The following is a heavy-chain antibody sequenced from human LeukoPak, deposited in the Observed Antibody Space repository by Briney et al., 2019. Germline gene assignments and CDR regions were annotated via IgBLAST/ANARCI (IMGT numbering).Heavy chain of an antibody. J-gene: IGHJ4*02. CDR1: GDSVSSNSAA. Sequence: SQTLSLTCAISGDSVSSNSAAWNWIRQSPSRGLEWLGRTYYRSKWYNDHAVSVKSRITINPDTSKNQFSLQLNSVTPEDTAVYYCAREGSSGWTSGYYFDYWGQGTLVTVSS. D-gene: IGHD6-19*01. CDR2: TYYRSKWYN. V-gene: IGHV6-1*01. CDR3: AREGSSGWTSGYYFDY.